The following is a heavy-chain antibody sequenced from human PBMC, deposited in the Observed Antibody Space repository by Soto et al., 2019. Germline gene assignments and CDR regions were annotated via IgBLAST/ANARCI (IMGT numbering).Heavy chain of an antibody. CDR1: GYTFTGYY. CDR3: ARDRYYDDSSGYKI. D-gene: IGHD3-22*01. Sequence: ASVKVSCKASGYTFTGYYMHWVRQAPVQGLEWMVWINPNSGGTNSAQKFQGRVTMTRDTSISTAYMELRRLRSDDTAVYYCARDRYYDDSSGYKIGGQGTMVTVS. V-gene: IGHV1-2*02. J-gene: IGHJ3*02. CDR2: INPNSGGT.